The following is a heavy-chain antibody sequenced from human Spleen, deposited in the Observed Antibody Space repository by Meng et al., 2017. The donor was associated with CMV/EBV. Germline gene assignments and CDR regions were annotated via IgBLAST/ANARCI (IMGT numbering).Heavy chain of an antibody. CDR1: DGPVSSNNW. CDR3: ARQTYNYGWNMDV. CDR2: IYHSGSV. Sequence: SETLSLTCAVSDGPVSSNNWWSWVRQSPGKGLEWIGEIYHSGSVNYNPSLESRVTISIDKSKNQFSLKLTSVTAADTAVYYCARQTYNYGWNMDVWGQGTTVTVSS. J-gene: IGHJ6*02. V-gene: IGHV4-4*02. D-gene: IGHD5-18*01.